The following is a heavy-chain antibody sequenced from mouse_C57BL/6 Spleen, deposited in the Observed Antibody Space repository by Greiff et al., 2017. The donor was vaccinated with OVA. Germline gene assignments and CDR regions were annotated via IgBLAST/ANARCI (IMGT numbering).Heavy chain of an antibody. J-gene: IGHJ4*01. CDR3: ARRYYGSSYVAMDY. CDR1: GFTFSSYG. Sequence: EVKLMESGGDLVKPGGSLKLSCAASGFTFSSYGMSWVRQTPDKRLEWVATISSGGSYTYYPDSVKGRFTISRDNAKNTLYLQMSSLKSEDTAMYYCARRYYGSSYVAMDYWGQGTSVTVSS. CDR2: ISSGGSYT. V-gene: IGHV5-6*02. D-gene: IGHD1-1*01.